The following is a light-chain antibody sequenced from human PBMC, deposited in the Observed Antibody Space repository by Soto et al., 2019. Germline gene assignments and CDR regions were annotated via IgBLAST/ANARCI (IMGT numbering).Light chain of an antibody. CDR3: CAHAGSYTYV. CDR1: SSDVGGYNY. CDR2: DVS. J-gene: IGLJ1*01. V-gene: IGLV2-11*01. Sequence: QSALTQPRSVSGSPGQSVTISCTGTSSDVGGYNYVSWYQQHPGKAPKVMIYDVSKRPSGVPDRFSGSKSGNTASLTISGRQAEDEADYYCCAHAGSYTYVFGTGTKLTVL.